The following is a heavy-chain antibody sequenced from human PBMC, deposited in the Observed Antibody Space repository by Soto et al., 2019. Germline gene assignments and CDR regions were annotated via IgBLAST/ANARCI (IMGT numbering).Heavy chain of an antibody. CDR3: ARAPPTYYDFWSGYPHDSHYYYYGMDV. CDR2: IYSGGST. J-gene: IGHJ6*02. CDR1: GFTVSSNY. D-gene: IGHD3-3*01. Sequence: GGSLRLSCAASGFTVSSNYMSWVRQAPGKGLEWVSVIYSGGSTYYAHSVKGRFTISRDNSKNTLYLQMNSLRAEDTAVYYCARAPPTYYDFWSGYPHDSHYYYYGMDVWGQGTTVTVSS. V-gene: IGHV3-53*01.